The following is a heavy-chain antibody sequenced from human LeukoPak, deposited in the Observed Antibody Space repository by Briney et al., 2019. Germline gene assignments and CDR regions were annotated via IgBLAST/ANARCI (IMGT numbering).Heavy chain of an antibody. J-gene: IGHJ4*02. D-gene: IGHD3-3*01. CDR3: VESYDFWSGLDY. CDR2: ISGSGGST. CDR1: GFTFSSYA. Sequence: GGSLRLSYAASGFTFSSYAMSWVRQAPGKGLEWVSAISGSGGSTYYADSVKGRFTISRDNSKNTLYLQMNSLRAEDTAVYYCVESYDFWSGLDYWGQGTLVTVSS. V-gene: IGHV3-23*01.